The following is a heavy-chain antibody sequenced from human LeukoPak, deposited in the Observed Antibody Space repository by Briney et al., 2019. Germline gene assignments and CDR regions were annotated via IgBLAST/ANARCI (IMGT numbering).Heavy chain of an antibody. D-gene: IGHD5-18*01. CDR3: ARAGSMVTADAFDI. Sequence: SETLSLTCTVSGGSISSYYWSWIRQPPGKGLEWIGYIYYSGSTNYNPSLKSRVTISVDTSKNQFSLKLSSVTAADTAVYYCARAGSMVTADAFDIWGQGTMVTVSS. CDR1: GGSISSYY. J-gene: IGHJ3*02. CDR2: IYYSGST. V-gene: IGHV4-59*01.